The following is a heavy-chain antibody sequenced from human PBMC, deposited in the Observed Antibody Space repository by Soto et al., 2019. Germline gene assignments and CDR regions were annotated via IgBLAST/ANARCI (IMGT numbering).Heavy chain of an antibody. Sequence: QVQLVQSGTEVKKPGSSVKVSCKASGGTFSSYTISWVRQAPGQGIEWMGRIIPILGIANYAQKFQGRVTITADKSTSTAYMELSSLRSEDTAVYYCASSYYGDYENLFDPWGQGTLVTVSS. CDR1: GGTFSSYT. CDR3: ASSYYGDYENLFDP. J-gene: IGHJ5*02. V-gene: IGHV1-69*02. CDR2: IIPILGIA. D-gene: IGHD4-17*01.